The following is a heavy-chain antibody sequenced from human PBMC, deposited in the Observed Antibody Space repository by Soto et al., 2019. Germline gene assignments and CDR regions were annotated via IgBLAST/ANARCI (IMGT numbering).Heavy chain of an antibody. CDR1: GGSISSSVYA. J-gene: IGHJ4*02. Sequence: PSWTISLSCTVSGGSISSSVYACGWIRQHPGKGLGWIGRIYYSGSTDYNPSLKRLATIYEDTSKNQFSLKLSSVTDVDTAVYYCASNVGIAVAGSLYYFDFWGQGTLVTVSS. CDR3: ASNVGIAVAGSLYYFDF. D-gene: IGHD6-19*01. V-gene: IGHV4-39*01. CDR2: IYYSGST.